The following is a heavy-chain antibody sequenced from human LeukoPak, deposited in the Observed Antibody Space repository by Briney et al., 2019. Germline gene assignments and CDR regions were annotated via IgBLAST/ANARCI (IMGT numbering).Heavy chain of an antibody. Sequence: GGSRRLSCAASGFTFSSYAMHWVRQAPGKGLEGVAVISYDGVNKHYADSVKGRFTISRDNSKNTLYLQMNSLRAEDTAVYYCARELTIFGVVIQRYDAFDIWGQGTMVTVSS. V-gene: IGHV3-30-3*01. CDR2: ISYDGVNK. CDR1: GFTFSSYA. D-gene: IGHD3-3*01. CDR3: ARELTIFGVVIQRYDAFDI. J-gene: IGHJ3*02.